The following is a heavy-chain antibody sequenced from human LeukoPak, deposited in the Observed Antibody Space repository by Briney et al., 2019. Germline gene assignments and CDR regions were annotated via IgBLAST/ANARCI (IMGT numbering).Heavy chain of an antibody. CDR3: ATGGTYAGSSFDF. J-gene: IGHJ4*02. CDR2: FDFEDGET. CDR1: GKVLTELA. D-gene: IGHD3-16*01. Sequence: GASVKVSCKVSGKVLTELAVHWVRQAPGKGLEWMGGFDFEDGETVYSQKFQGRVTMTEDTSTDTAFMELSSLRSDDTAVYYCATGGTYAGSSFDFWGQGTLVTVSS. V-gene: IGHV1-24*01.